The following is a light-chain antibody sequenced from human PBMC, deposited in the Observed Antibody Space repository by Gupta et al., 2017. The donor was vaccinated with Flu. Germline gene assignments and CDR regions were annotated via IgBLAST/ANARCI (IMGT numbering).Light chain of an antibody. CDR2: EVS. CDR3: CTYTNTNTLVV. Sequence: QSALTQPASVSGSPGQSITISCTGTSSDVGGYKYVSWYQQHPGKAPKLMIFEVSNRPSGVSYSFSGSKYGNTAALTISGLQAAEEAYYYSCTYTNTNTLVVFGGGTKLTVL. V-gene: IGLV2-14*01. J-gene: IGLJ2*01. CDR1: SSDVGGYKY.